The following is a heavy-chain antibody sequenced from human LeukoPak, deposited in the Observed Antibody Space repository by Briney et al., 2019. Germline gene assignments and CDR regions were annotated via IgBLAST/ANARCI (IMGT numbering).Heavy chain of an antibody. CDR3: ARNSRSSPFDY. J-gene: IGHJ4*02. CDR1: GFTFSSYI. V-gene: IGHV3-21*01. D-gene: IGHD1-26*01. CDR2: ISSSSSYI. Sequence: RGSLRLSCAASGFTFSSYIMNWVRQAPGKGLEWVSSISSSSSYIYYADSVKGRFTISRDNAKNSLYLQMNSLRAEDTAVYYCARNSRSSPFDYWGQGTLVTVSS.